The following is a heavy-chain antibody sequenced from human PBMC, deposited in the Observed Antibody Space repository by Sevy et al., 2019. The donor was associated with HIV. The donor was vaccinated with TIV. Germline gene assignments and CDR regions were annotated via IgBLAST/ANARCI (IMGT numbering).Heavy chain of an antibody. D-gene: IGHD1-1*01. V-gene: IGHV3-49*04. J-gene: IGHJ4*02. CDR3: TRWKASQSIFDY. CDR2: LKSDVYGGTV. CDR1: GFTFGDYC. Sequence: GGSLRLSYTASGFTFGDYCMSWVRQAPGKGLEWVAFLKSDVYGGTVDHAASVRGRFVISRDDSKTIAYLQMNDLKTEDTGVYYCTRWKASQSIFDYRGQGALVTVSS.